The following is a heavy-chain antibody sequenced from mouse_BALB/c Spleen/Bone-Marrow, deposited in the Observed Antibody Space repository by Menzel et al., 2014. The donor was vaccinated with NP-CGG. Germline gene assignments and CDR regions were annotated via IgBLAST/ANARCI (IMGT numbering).Heavy chain of an antibody. CDR2: ISSGSSTI. Sequence: EVKVVESGGGLVQPGGSRKLSCAASGFTFSSFGMHWVRQAPEKGLEWVAYISSGSSTIYYADTVMGRFTITRDNPKNKLFLQMTSVRSEDTAMYYCARSGSSSGYFDYWGQGTTLTVSS. J-gene: IGHJ2*01. D-gene: IGHD1-1*01. CDR3: ARSGSSSGYFDY. CDR1: GFTFSSFG. V-gene: IGHV5-17*02.